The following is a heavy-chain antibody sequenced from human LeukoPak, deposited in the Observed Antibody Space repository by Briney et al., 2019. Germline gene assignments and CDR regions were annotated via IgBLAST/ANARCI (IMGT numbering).Heavy chain of an antibody. CDR3: ARTYGDYVYILGY. CDR2: IIPIFGTA. V-gene: IGHV1-69*06. CDR1: GGTFSSYA. J-gene: IGHJ4*02. Sequence: ASVKVSCKASGGTFSSYAISWVRQAPGQGLEWMGGIIPIFGTANYAQKFQGRVTITADKSTSTAYMELSSLRSEDTAVYYCARTYGDYVYILGYWGQGTLVTVSS. D-gene: IGHD4-17*01.